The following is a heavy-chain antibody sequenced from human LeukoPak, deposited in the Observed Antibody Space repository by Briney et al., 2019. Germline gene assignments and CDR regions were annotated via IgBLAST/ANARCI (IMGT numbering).Heavy chain of an antibody. J-gene: IGHJ3*02. CDR2: IYHSGST. V-gene: IGHV4-4*02. CDR1: GGSISSSNW. CDR3: ARLDDYGGNWGSAFDI. D-gene: IGHD4-23*01. Sequence: ASGTLSLTCAVSGGSISSSNWWSWVRQPPGKGLEWIGEIYHSGSTNYNPSLKSRVTISVDKSKNQFSLKLSSVTAADTAVYYCARLDDYGGNWGSAFDIWGQGTMVTVSS.